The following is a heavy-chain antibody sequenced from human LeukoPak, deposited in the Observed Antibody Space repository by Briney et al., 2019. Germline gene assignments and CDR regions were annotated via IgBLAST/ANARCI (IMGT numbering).Heavy chain of an antibody. D-gene: IGHD6-19*01. Sequence: PGGSLRLSCAASGFTFSSYSMNWVRQAPGKGLEWVSSISSSSSYIYYADSVKGRFTISRDNAKNSLYLQMNSLRAEDTAVYYCAKANLGIAVAGGSRFYFDYWGQGTLVTVSS. CDR2: ISSSSSYI. V-gene: IGHV3-21*04. J-gene: IGHJ4*02. CDR1: GFTFSSYS. CDR3: AKANLGIAVAGGSRFYFDY.